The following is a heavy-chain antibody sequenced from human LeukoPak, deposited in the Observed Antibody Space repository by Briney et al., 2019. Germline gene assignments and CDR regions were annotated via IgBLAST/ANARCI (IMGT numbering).Heavy chain of an antibody. D-gene: IGHD3-22*01. V-gene: IGHV4-39*07. J-gene: IGHJ4*02. Sequence: SETLSLTCTVSVGSISSRSYYWGWIRQPPGKGLEWLGSMDFGGSTYYNPSLKSRVTISVATSKNQFSLKLSSVTAADTAVYYCARGPLPPDYYDSSGYYSWDYFDYWGQGTLVTVSS. CDR2: MDFGGST. CDR1: VGSISSRSYY. CDR3: ARGPLPPDYYDSSGYYSWDYFDY.